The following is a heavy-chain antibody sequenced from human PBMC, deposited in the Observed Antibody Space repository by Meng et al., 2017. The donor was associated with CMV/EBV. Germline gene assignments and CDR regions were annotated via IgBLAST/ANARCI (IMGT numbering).Heavy chain of an antibody. CDR2: IDWDEDK. CDR1: GFSLSTSGMR. D-gene: IGHD1-1*01. CDR3: ARINELNLDY. V-gene: IGHV2-70D*14. J-gene: IGHJ4*02. Sequence: SGPTLVKPTQTLTLTCTFSGFSLSTSGMRVSWIRQPPGKALEWLARIDWDEDKFYSTSLKTRLTISKDISKNQVVLTMTNMDPVDTATYYCARINELNLDYWGQGTLVTVSS.